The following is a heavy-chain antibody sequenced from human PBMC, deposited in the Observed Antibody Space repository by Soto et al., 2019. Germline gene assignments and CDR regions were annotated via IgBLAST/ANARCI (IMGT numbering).Heavy chain of an antibody. V-gene: IGHV1-69*12. CDR3: ARDKDRQQLGGNYYYIMDV. CDR1: GGTFRTNA. D-gene: IGHD3-3*02. CDR2: IIPIFPTP. J-gene: IGHJ6*02. Sequence: QVQLVQSGAEVKKPGSSVKISCKASGGTFRTNAFSWVRQTPGQGLEWMGGIIPIFPTPDYAQKFQGRVTITADESTTTTYMELSSLRSEDTATYYCARDKDRQQLGGNYYYIMDVWGQGTTVTVSS.